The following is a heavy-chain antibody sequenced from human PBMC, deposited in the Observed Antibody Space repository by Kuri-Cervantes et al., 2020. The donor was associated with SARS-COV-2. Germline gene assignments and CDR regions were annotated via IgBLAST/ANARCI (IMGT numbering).Heavy chain of an antibody. J-gene: IGHJ4*02. D-gene: IGHD3-22*01. V-gene: IGHV1-2*02. CDR2: INPKSGAS. CDR1: GYTFIGYY. Sequence: ASVKVSCKASGYTFIGYYMHWVRQAPGQGLEWMGWINPKSGASSYAQKFQGRVTITADKSTSTAYMELSSLGSEDTAVYYCARETYYYDSSGYNLEGFDYWGQGTLVTVSS. CDR3: ARETYYYDSSGYNLEGFDY.